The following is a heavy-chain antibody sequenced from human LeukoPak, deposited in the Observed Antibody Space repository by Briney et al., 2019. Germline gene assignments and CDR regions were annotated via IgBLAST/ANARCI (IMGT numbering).Heavy chain of an antibody. J-gene: IGHJ3*02. V-gene: IGHV3-30*02. CDR1: GLTFSTYG. CDR2: IRYDGSNK. CDR3: AREHSGDAFDI. D-gene: IGHD7-27*01. Sequence: GGSLRLSCAASGLTFSTYGMHWIRRAPGKGLEWVAFIRYDGSNKYYADSVKGRFIISRDNSKNTLYLQMGSLRAEDMAVYYCAREHSGDAFDIWGQGTMVTVSS.